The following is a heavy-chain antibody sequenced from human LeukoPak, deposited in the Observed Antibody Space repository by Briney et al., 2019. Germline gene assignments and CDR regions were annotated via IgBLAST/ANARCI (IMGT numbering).Heavy chain of an antibody. CDR3: ARDAETAAPNY. CDR1: GGSISSSSYY. Sequence: SETLSLTCTVSGGSISSSSYYWGWIRQPPGKGLEWIGSIYYSGSTYYNPSLKSRVTISVDTSKNQFSLKLSSVTAADTAVYYCARDAETAAPNYWGQGTLVTVSP. CDR2: IYYSGST. D-gene: IGHD2-21*02. J-gene: IGHJ4*02. V-gene: IGHV4-39*07.